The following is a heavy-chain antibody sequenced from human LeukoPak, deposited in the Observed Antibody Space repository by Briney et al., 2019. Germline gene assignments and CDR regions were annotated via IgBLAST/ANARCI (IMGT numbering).Heavy chain of an antibody. D-gene: IGHD5-18*01. CDR2: INHSGST. V-gene: IGHV4-34*01. CDR3: ARGRRQRGYSYGFYYFDY. J-gene: IGHJ4*02. Sequence: SETLSLTCAVYGGSFSGYYWSWIRQPPGKGLEWIGEINHSGSTNYNPSLKSRVTISVDTSKNQFSLKLSSVTAADTAVYYRARGRRQRGYSYGFYYFDYWGQGTLVTVSS. CDR1: GGSFSGYY.